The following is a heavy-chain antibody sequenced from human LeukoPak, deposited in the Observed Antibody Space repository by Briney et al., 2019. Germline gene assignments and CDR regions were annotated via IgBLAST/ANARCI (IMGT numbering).Heavy chain of an antibody. CDR1: GFTFSSYA. D-gene: IGHD6-19*01. CDR2: ISSSGYST. J-gene: IGHJ4*02. CDR3: AKTTYASNSSGWYNHFDY. Sequence: GGSLRLSCAASGFTFSSYAMTWVRQAPGKGLEWVSTISSSGYSTYYADSVKGRFTISRDNSKNTLYLQLNSLRAEDTTVYYCAKTTYASNSSGWYNHFDYWGQGTLVTVSS. V-gene: IGHV3-23*01.